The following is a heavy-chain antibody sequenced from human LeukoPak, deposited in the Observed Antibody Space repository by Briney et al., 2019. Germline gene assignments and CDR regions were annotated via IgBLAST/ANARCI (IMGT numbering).Heavy chain of an antibody. D-gene: IGHD2-2*01. CDR2: IYYSGST. Sequence: SETLSLTCTVSGGSISSSSYYWGWIRQPPGKGREWIVSIYYSGSTYYNPSLKSRITISVDTSKNQFSLKLSSVTAADTAVYYCAGSHCSSTSCYAGYFDLWGRGTLVTVSS. V-gene: IGHV4-39*01. J-gene: IGHJ2*01. CDR1: GGSISSSSYY. CDR3: AGSHCSSTSCYAGYFDL.